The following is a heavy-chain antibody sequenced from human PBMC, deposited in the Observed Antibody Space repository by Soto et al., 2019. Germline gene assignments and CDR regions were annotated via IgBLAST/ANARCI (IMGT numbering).Heavy chain of an antibody. D-gene: IGHD1-7*01. V-gene: IGHV1-18*04. CDR1: GYTFTSYG. Sequence: ASVKVSCKASGYTFTSYGISWVRQAPGQGLEWMGWISAYNGNTNYAQKLQGRVTMTTDTSTSTAYMELRSLRSDDTAVYYCARGPYNWNYRTARSDAFDIWGQGTMVTVSS. CDR3: ARGPYNWNYRTARSDAFDI. J-gene: IGHJ3*02. CDR2: ISAYNGNT.